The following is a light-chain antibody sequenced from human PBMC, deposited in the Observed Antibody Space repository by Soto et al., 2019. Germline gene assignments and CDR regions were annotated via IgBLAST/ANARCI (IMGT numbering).Light chain of an antibody. CDR2: SAS. CDR1: QPISSW. CDR3: QQASSFPLT. J-gene: IGKJ4*01. Sequence: IQMTQSPSSVSASVGARVTITCRASQPISSWLAWYQQKPGQPPNLLIYSASTLRSGVPSRFSGSESGTLFTLTITNLQPEDFATYHCQQASSFPLTFGGGTKVEV. V-gene: IGKV1-12*01.